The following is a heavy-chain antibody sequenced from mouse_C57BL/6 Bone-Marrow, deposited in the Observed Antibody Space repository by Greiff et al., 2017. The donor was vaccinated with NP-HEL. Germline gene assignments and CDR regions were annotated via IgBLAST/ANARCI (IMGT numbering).Heavy chain of an antibody. Sequence: QVHVKQSGAELVRPGASVTLSCKASGYTFTDYEMHWVKQTPVHGLEWIGAIDPETGGTAYNQKFKGKAILTADKSSSTAYMELRSLTSEDSAVYYCTRITTDWGQGTSVTVSS. CDR3: TRITTD. V-gene: IGHV1-15*01. D-gene: IGHD1-1*01. CDR2: IDPETGGT. J-gene: IGHJ4*01. CDR1: GYTFTDYE.